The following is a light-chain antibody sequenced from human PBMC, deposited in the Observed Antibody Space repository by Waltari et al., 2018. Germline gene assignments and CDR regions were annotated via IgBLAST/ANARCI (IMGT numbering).Light chain of an antibody. CDR2: DAS. J-gene: IGKJ5*01. CDR3: QQYNRWPPIT. Sequence: EIVMTQSPATLSVSPGETATLSCRASQSVSSNVAWYQKKPGQAPRLLIYDASTRATSIPAKFRGSWSWTEFTLTISSLQFEDFAVYYCQQYNRWPPITFGHGTRLEIK. CDR1: QSVSSN. V-gene: IGKV3-15*01.